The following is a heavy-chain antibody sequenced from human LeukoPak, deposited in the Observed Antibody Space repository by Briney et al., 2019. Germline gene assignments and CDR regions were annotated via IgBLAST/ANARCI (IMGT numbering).Heavy chain of an antibody. CDR2: IKEDGSEK. Sequence: GGSLRLSCAASGFTFSTYWMMWSRQAPGKGLEWVANIKEDGSEKYYVDSVKGRFTISRDGAKNSLYLQMNSLRAEDTAVYYCARRLTVKDYWGQGTLVTVSS. V-gene: IGHV3-7*01. J-gene: IGHJ4*02. CDR1: GFTFSTYW. CDR3: ARRLTVKDY. D-gene: IGHD1-20*01.